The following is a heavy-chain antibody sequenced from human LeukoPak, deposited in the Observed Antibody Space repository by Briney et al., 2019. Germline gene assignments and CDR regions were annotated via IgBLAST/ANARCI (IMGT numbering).Heavy chain of an antibody. CDR3: ATIWFGESHQFDP. V-gene: IGHV4-61*01. CDR2: IYYSGST. CDR1: GYSISSDYY. D-gene: IGHD3-10*01. J-gene: IGHJ5*02. Sequence: PSETLSLTCTVSGYSISSDYYWGWIRQPPGKGLEWIGYIYYSGSTNYNPSLKSRVTISVDTSKNQFSLKLSSVTAADTAVYYCATIWFGESHQFDPWGQGTLVTVSS.